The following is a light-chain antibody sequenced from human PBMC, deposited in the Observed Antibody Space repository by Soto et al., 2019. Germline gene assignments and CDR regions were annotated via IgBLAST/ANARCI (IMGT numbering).Light chain of an antibody. CDR3: LLDYAYFWA. J-gene: IGKJ1*01. V-gene: IGKV1-6*01. CDR2: AAS. Sequence: AIQVTQSPSSLSASVGDRVTITCRTSQGIRSALGWYQRKPGKVPKLLIYAASTLQSGVPSRFSGSGSGRDFTLTISSLQPEDFATYYCLLDYAYFWAFGQGTKVDIK. CDR1: QGIRSA.